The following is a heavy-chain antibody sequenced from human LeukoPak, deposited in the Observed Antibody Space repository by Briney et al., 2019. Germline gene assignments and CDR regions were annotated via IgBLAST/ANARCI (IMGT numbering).Heavy chain of an antibody. CDR3: GLAYCGGDCYPTFGYFQH. J-gene: IGHJ1*01. D-gene: IGHD2-21*02. CDR1: GYTFTSYY. CDR2: INPSGGST. V-gene: IGHV1-46*01. Sequence: ASVKVSCKASGYTFTSYYMHWVRQAPGQGLEWMGIINPSGGSTSYAQKFQGRVTMTRDTSTSTVYMELSSLRSEDTAVYYGGLAYCGGDCYPTFGYFQHWGQGTLVTVSS.